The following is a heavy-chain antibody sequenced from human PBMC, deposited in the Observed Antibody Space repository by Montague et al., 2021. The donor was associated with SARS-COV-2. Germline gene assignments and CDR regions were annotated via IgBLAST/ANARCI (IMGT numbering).Heavy chain of an antibody. CDR1: GGSISSYY. D-gene: IGHD1-20*01. Sequence: SETLSLTCSVSGGSISSYYWCWIRQSPGKGLEWIGYIFHSCITDYNPSLKSRVTISVDMSKNQFSLQLNSVTAADSAAYYCARTEYNWNDWFDPWGQGTLVTVSS. CDR3: ARTEYNWNDWFDP. CDR2: IFHSCIT. J-gene: IGHJ5*02. V-gene: IGHV4-59*13.